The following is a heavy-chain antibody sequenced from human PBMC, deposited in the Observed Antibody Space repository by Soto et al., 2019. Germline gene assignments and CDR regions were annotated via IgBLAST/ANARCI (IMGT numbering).Heavy chain of an antibody. J-gene: IGHJ4*02. CDR1: GGSISSSSYY. D-gene: IGHD6-19*01. V-gene: IGHV4-39*01. Sequence: SETLSLTCTVSGGSISSSSYYWGWIRQPPGKGLEWIGSIYYSGSTYYNPSLKSRVTISVDTSKNQFSLKLSSVTAADTAVYYCARRRIAVAGTGFDYWGQGTLVTVSS. CDR3: ARRRIAVAGTGFDY. CDR2: IYYSGST.